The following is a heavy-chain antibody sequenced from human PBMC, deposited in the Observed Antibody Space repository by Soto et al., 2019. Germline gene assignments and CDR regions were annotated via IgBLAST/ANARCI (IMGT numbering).Heavy chain of an antibody. CDR3: ANMGAYCGGDCYSW. D-gene: IGHD2-21*02. Sequence: GGSLRLSCAASGFTFSSYAMSWVRQAPGKGLEWVSAISGSGGSTYYADSVKGRFTISRDNSKNTLYLQMNSLRAEDTAVYSCANMGAYCGGDCYSWWGQGTLVTVSS. CDR1: GFTFSSYA. J-gene: IGHJ4*02. V-gene: IGHV3-23*01. CDR2: ISGSGGST.